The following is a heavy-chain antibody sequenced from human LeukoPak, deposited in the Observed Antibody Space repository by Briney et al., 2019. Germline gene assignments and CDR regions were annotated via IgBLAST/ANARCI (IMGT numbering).Heavy chain of an antibody. CDR2: ISGSGGST. D-gene: IGHD2-2*01. CDR3: AKSGQPNYYYYYMDV. V-gene: IGHV3-23*01. J-gene: IGHJ6*03. Sequence: GGSLRLSCAASGFTFSSYAMCWVRQAPGKGLEWVSAISGSGGSTYYADSVKGRFTISRDNSKNTLYLQMNSLRAEDTAVYYCAKSGQPNYYYYYMDVWGKGTTVTVSS. CDR1: GFTFSSYA.